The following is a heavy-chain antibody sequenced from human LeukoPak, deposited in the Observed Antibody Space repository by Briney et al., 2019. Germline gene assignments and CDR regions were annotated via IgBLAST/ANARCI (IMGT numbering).Heavy chain of an antibody. D-gene: IGHD3-10*01. CDR3: ARGPASGSNFAWFDS. CDR2: INHGGKT. Sequence: SETLSLTCAVYGASLTNYYWSWIRPPPGKGLEWIGEINHGGKTYYNPSLKSRVTISVDKSKNQFSLELNYVTAADTALYYCARGPASGSNFAWFDSWGQGTLVTVSS. CDR1: GASLTNYY. J-gene: IGHJ5*01. V-gene: IGHV4-34*01.